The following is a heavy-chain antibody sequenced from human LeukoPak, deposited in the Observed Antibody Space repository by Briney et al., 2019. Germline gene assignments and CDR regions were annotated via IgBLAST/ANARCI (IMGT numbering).Heavy chain of an antibody. Sequence: PSETLSLTCAVSGYSISSGYYWGWIRQPPGKGLEWIGSIYHSGSTYFNPSLKSRVTISVDTSKNQFSLKLSSVTAADTAVYYCARDYEGHEDLGSPSNYMDVWGKGTTVTVSS. V-gene: IGHV4-38-2*02. CDR1: GYSISSGYY. CDR2: IYHSGST. CDR3: ARDYEGHEDLGSPSNYMDV. D-gene: IGHD3-10*01. J-gene: IGHJ6*03.